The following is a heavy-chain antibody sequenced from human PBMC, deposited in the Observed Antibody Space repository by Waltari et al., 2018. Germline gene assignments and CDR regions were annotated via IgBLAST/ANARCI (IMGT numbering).Heavy chain of an antibody. V-gene: IGHV4-39*01. CDR1: GGSITNNRHY. J-gene: IGHJ3*01. CDR3: ATYIGASIGTAAFDV. Sequence: QLHLQESGPGLVKPSETLSLTCSVSGGSITNNRHYWCWIRQTPGKGLEWIATISYTGATYNNPSLKSRVTISGDTSKNQFSLKLTSVTAADTAVYYCATYIGASIGTAAFDVWGRGALVTVSS. CDR2: ISYTGAT. D-gene: IGHD3-16*01.